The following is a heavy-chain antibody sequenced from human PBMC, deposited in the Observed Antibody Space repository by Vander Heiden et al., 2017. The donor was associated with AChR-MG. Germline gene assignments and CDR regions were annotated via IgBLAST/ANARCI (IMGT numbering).Heavy chain of an antibody. V-gene: IGHV3-66*01. CDR1: GFTVSSNY. CDR3: ARDAGTVHGMDV. D-gene: IGHD1-7*01. Sequence: EVQLVESGGGLVQPGGSLRLSCAASGFTVSSNYMSWVRQAPGKGLDLVSVIYSGGSTYYADSVKGRFTISRDNSKNTLYLQMNSLRAEDTAVYYCARDAGTVHGMDVWGQGTTVTVSS. J-gene: IGHJ6*02. CDR2: IYSGGST.